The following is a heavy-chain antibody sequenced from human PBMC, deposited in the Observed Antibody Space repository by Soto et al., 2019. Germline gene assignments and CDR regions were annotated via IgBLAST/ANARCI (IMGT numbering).Heavy chain of an antibody. V-gene: IGHV4-34*01. CDR2: INHSGST. CDR3: ARETEGDYVGYFDP. D-gene: IGHD2-21*01. Sequence: PSETLSLTCAVYGGSFSGYYWSWVRQPPGKGLEWIGEINHSGSTNYNPSLKSRVTISVDTSKNQFSLKLSSVTAADTAVYYCARETEGDYVGYFDPWGQG. CDR1: GGSFSGYY. J-gene: IGHJ5*02.